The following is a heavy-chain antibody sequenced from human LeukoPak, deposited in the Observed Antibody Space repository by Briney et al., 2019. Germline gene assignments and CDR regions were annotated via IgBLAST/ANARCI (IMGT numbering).Heavy chain of an antibody. CDR1: GFTFDDYG. CDR2: ISWNSASV. CDR3: ARAFYGSGSYDRQFDY. J-gene: IGHJ4*02. D-gene: IGHD3-10*01. V-gene: IGHV3-9*01. Sequence: PGGSLRLSCEASGFTFDDYGMHWVRQAPGKGLEWVSSISWNSASVGYVDSAKGRFTISRDNAKKTLYLQMNSLRAEDTALYYCARAFYGSGSYDRQFDYWGQGTLVTVSS.